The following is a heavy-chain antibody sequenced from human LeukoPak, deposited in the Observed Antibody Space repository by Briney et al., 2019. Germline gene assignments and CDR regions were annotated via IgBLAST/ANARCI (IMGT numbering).Heavy chain of an antibody. CDR2: IYYSGST. CDR3: AREVRDGYNYIDY. Sequence: PSETLSLTCAVYGGSFSGYYWSWIRQPPGKGLEWIGYIYYSGSTYYNPSLKSRVIISVDTSKNQFSLKLSSVTAADTAVYYCAREVRDGYNYIDYWGQGTLVTVSS. CDR1: GGSFSGYY. V-gene: IGHV4-34*09. D-gene: IGHD5-24*01. J-gene: IGHJ4*02.